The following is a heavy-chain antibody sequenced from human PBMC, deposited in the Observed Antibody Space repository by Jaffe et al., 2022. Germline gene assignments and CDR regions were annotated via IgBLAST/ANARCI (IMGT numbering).Heavy chain of an antibody. D-gene: IGHD3-10*01. CDR1: GFTVSSNY. Sequence: EVQLVESGGGLVQPGGSLRLSCPASGFTVSSNYMSWVRQAPGKGLECVSVIYSGGSTYYADSVKGRFTISRDNSKNTLYLQMNSLRAEDTAVYYCARGLGSMVRGALGAFDIWGQGTMVTVSS. J-gene: IGHJ3*02. CDR3: ARGLGSMVRGALGAFDI. V-gene: IGHV3-66*02. CDR2: IYSGGST.